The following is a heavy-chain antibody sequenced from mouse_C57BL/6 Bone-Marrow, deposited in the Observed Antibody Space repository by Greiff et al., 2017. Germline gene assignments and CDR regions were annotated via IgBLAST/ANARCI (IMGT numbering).Heavy chain of an antibody. CDR1: GFTFSDYG. CDR2: ISNLAYSI. D-gene: IGHD3-1*01. V-gene: IGHV5-15*04. CDR3: ARAPGGAMDY. J-gene: IGHJ4*01. Sequence: EVKLVEPGGGLVQPGGSLKLSCAASGFTFSDYGMAWVRQAPRKGPEWVAFISNLAYSIYYADTVTGRFTISRENAKNTLYLEMSSLRSEDTAMYYCARAPGGAMDYWGQGTSVTVSS.